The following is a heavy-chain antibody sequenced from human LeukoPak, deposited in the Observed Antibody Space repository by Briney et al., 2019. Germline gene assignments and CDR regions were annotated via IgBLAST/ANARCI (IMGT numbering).Heavy chain of an antibody. Sequence: SETPSLTCAVHGGSFSGYYWAWIRQPPEKGLEWIGEINPGGTTNYHPSLKRRVTISADTSKSQFSLELRSVTAADTAVFYCARAKSTVSTYFDSWGQGSLVTVSS. CDR2: INPGGTT. V-gene: IGHV4-34*01. J-gene: IGHJ4*02. CDR1: GGSFSGYY. CDR3: ARAKSTVSTYFDS. D-gene: IGHD4-17*01.